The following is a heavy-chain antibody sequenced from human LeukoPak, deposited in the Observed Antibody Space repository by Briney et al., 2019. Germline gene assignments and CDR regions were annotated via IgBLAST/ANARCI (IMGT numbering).Heavy chain of an antibody. J-gene: IGHJ3*02. CDR2: SYSDSNT. D-gene: IGHD1-14*01. CDR3: VRKNRDFNAAFDI. V-gene: IGHV3-53*01. Sequence: GGSLRLSRAASGFTVSNNYMSWVRQAPGKGLEWVSISYSDSNTNYADSVKGRFTISRDTSQNTLSLQMNSLRAEDTAVYYCVRKNRDFNAAFDIWGQGTVVTVSS. CDR1: GFTVSNNY.